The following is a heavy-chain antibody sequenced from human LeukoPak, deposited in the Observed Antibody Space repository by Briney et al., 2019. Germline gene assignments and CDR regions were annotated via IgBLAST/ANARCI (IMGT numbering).Heavy chain of an antibody. J-gene: IGHJ4*02. V-gene: IGHV3-53*01. D-gene: IGHD6-19*01. CDR3: ARPPQGYSSGWYYFDY. Sequence: GGSLRLSCAASGFTVSSNYMSWVRQAPGKGLEWVSVIYSGGGRYYADSVKGRFTISRDNSKNTLYLQMNSLRAEDTAVYYCARPPQGYSSGWYYFDYWGQGTLVTVSS. CDR2: IYSGGGR. CDR1: GFTVSSNY.